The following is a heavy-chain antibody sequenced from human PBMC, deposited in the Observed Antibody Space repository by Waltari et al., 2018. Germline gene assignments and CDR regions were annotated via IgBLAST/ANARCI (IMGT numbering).Heavy chain of an antibody. J-gene: IGHJ4*02. Sequence: EVQLVESGGGLVQPWGSLRPQCAASGCTITRCGMSWVRQAPGKGREWVSGITPGGAPYYADFVRGRFTISRDNSNNMLFLQMNSLRVDDTAIYYCAKEIPYSNGWLHIDSWGQGTLVSVPS. V-gene: IGHV3-23*04. CDR1: GCTITRCG. D-gene: IGHD6-19*01. CDR3: AKEIPYSNGWLHIDS. CDR2: ITPGGAP.